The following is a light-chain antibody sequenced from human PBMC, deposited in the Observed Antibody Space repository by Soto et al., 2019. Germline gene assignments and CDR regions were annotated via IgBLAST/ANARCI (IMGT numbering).Light chain of an antibody. J-gene: IGKJ1*01. V-gene: IGKV1-17*01. CDR3: LQHNVFPRT. CDR2: GSS. Sequence: DIQMTQSPSSLSASVGDRVTITRRASQAIRNDLAWYQQKPGRAPKRLIYGSSSLQSGVPSRFRGRGSGTECTLTLSRLQPEDFETYYCLQHNVFPRTFGQGTKVDIK. CDR1: QAIRND.